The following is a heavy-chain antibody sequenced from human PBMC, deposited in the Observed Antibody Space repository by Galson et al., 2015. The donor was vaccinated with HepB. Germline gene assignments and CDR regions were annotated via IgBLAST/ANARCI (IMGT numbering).Heavy chain of an antibody. CDR1: DFNFGNYG. J-gene: IGHJ4*02. V-gene: IGHV3-33*01. CDR3: ARGRGYGSGTYLDY. CDR2: IWYDGSNR. Sequence: SLRLSCAASDFNFGNYGIHWVRQAPGKGLEWVAVIWYDGSNRYYADSVKGRFTISRDNSKNTLYLQMNSLRAADTAVYYCARGRGYGSGTYLDYWGQGTLVTVSS. D-gene: IGHD3-10*01.